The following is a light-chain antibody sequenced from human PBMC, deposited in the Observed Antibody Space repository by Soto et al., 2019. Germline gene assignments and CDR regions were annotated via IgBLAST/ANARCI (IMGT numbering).Light chain of an antibody. CDR3: QAWDSVSDVV. CDR2: QDT. J-gene: IGLJ2*01. V-gene: IGLV3-1*01. CDR1: KLGDKF. Sequence: SYELPQPHSVSVSPGQTASITCSGDKLGDKFTCWYQQKPGQSPVLLIYQDTRRPSGIPERFSGSNSGNTTTLTISGTQAMDEADYYCQAWDSVSDVVFGGGTKLTVL.